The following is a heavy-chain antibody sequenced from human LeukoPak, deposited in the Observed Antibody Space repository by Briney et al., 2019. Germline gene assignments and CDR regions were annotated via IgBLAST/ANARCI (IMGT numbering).Heavy chain of an antibody. D-gene: IGHD6-19*01. CDR2: INPSGGST. CDR1: GYTFTSYY. J-gene: IGHJ4*02. V-gene: IGHV1-46*01. CDR3: ASEYSSGWSGEKRFDY. Sequence: GASVKVSCKAPGYTFTSYYMHWVRQAPGQGLEWMGIINPSGGSTSYAQKFQGRVTMTRDTSTSTVYMELSSLRSEDTAVYYCASEYSSGWSGEKRFDYWGQGTLVTVSS.